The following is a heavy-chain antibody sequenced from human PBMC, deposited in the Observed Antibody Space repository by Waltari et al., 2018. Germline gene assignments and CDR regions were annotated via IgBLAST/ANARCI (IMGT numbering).Heavy chain of an antibody. CDR2: IKPNSGVT. Sequence: QVQLVQSGAEVKKPGSSVKVSCEASGYAFTGRYLHWVRQAPGQGLEWRGRIKPNSGVTDYAQKFQDRVTMTRDTSSSTAYMELSGLRSDDTAVYYCAREDTHSYYYFLDVWGKGTTVTVSS. V-gene: IGHV1-2*06. CDR3: AREDTHSYYYFLDV. J-gene: IGHJ6*03. CDR1: GYAFTGRY.